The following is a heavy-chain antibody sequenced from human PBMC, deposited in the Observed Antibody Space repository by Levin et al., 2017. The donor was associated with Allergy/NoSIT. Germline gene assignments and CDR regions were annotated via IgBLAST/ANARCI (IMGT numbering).Heavy chain of an antibody. D-gene: IGHD3-22*01. Sequence: SQTLSLTCTVSGGSVSSGSYYWSWIRQPPGKGLEWIGYIYYSGSTNYNPSLKSRVTISVDTSKNQFSLKLSSVTAADTAVYYCARRTYYYDSSGYNYYFDYWGQGTLVTVSS. J-gene: IGHJ4*02. V-gene: IGHV4-61*01. CDR2: IYYSGST. CDR3: ARRTYYYDSSGYNYYFDY. CDR1: GGSVSSGSYY.